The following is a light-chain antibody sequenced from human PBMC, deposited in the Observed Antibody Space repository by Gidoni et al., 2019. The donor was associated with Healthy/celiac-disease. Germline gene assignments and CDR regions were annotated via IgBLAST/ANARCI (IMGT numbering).Light chain of an antibody. CDR1: QSVSSSY. V-gene: IGKV3-20*01. CDR2: GAS. CDR3: QQYGSSPRT. J-gene: IGKJ3*01. Sequence: LTQFPGTLSLSPGERATLSCSASQSVSSSYLAWYQQKPGQAPRLLIYGASSRATGIPDRFSGSGSGTDFTLTISRLEPEDFAVYYCQQYGSSPRTFGPGTKVDIK.